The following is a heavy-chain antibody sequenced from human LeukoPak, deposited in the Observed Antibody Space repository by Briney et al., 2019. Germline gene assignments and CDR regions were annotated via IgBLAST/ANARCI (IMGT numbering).Heavy chain of an antibody. CDR2: IYYSGST. V-gene: IGHV4-59*01. Sequence: PSETLSLTCTVSGGSISSYYWSWIRQPPGKGLEWIGYIYYSGSTNYNPSLKSRVTMSVDTSKNQFSLNLSSVTAADTPVYYCARIEDSSGYYFRFDYWGQGTLVTVSS. CDR3: ARIEDSSGYYFRFDY. D-gene: IGHD3-22*01. CDR1: GGSISSYY. J-gene: IGHJ4*02.